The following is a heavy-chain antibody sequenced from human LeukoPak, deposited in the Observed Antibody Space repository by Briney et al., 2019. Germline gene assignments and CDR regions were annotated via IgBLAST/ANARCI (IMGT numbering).Heavy chain of an antibody. Sequence: ASVKVSCKASGYTFTNYYMHWVRQATGQGLEWMGWMNPNSGNTGYAQKFQGRVTMTRNTSISTAYMELSSLRSEDTAVYYCARAGRDGYSDFDYWGQGTLVTVSS. CDR2: MNPNSGNT. V-gene: IGHV1-8*02. D-gene: IGHD5-24*01. CDR3: ARAGRDGYSDFDY. CDR1: GYTFTNYY. J-gene: IGHJ4*02.